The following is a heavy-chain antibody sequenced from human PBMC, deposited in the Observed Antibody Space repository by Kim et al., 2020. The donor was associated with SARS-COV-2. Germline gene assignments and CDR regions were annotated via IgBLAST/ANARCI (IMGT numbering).Heavy chain of an antibody. V-gene: IGHV1-8*01. CDR2: MNPNSGNT. CDR1: GYTFTSYD. Sequence: ASVKVSCKASGYTFTSYDINWVRQATGQGLEWMGWMNPNSGNTGYAQKFQGRVTMTRNTSISTAYMELSSLRSEDTAVYYCAREAYCSSTSCYTPPPGIAAAFDYYYYMDVWGKGTTVTVSS. D-gene: IGHD2-2*02. J-gene: IGHJ6*03. CDR3: AREAYCSSTSCYTPPPGIAAAFDYYYYMDV.